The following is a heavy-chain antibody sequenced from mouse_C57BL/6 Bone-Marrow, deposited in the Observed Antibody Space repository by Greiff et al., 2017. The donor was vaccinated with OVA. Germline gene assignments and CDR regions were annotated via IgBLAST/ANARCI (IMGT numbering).Heavy chain of an antibody. CDR3: ARGTQLTGTKAMDY. J-gene: IGHJ4*01. D-gene: IGHD4-1*01. V-gene: IGHV2-2*01. CDR2: IWSGGST. Sequence: VQLQQSGPGLVQPSQSLSITCTVSGFSLTSYGVHWVRQSPGKGLEWLGVIWSGGSTDYNAAFIYRLSISKDNSKSQVFFKMNSLQADDTAIYYCARGTQLTGTKAMDYWGQGTSVTVSS. CDR1: GFSLTSYG.